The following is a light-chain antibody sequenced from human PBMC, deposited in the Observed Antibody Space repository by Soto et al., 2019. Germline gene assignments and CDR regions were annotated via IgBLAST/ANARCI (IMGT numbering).Light chain of an antibody. V-gene: IGKV3-11*01. CDR3: QQRSNWPWT. CDR2: DAS. Sequence: EIVLTNSPATLSLSQWEIATLSCRASQSVSSYLAWYQQKPGQAPRLLIYDASNRATGIPARFSGSGSGTDFTLTISSLEPEDFAVDYCQQRSNWPWTFGQGTKVDIK. J-gene: IGKJ1*01. CDR1: QSVSSY.